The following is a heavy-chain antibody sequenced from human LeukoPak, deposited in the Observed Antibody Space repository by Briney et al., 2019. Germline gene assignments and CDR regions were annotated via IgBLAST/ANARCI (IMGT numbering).Heavy chain of an antibody. D-gene: IGHD5-24*01. CDR3: ARGLSIEGYNFNY. Sequence: ASVKVSYKASGYTFTDYYIHWLRQARGQGLEWMGWIIPNNGGTNYAPKFRGRVTMTRDTSISTAYMELSRLRSDGTAVYYCARGLSIEGYNFNYWGQGTLVTVSS. CDR1: GYTFTDYY. J-gene: IGHJ4*02. CDR2: IIPNNGGT. V-gene: IGHV1-2*02.